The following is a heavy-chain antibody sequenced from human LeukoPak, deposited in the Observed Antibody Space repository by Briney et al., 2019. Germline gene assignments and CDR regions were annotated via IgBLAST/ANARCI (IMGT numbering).Heavy chain of an antibody. CDR3: TTGPDRTVAGIFDY. J-gene: IGHJ4*02. V-gene: IGHV3-15*01. D-gene: IGHD6-19*01. CDR1: GFTFSNAW. CDR2: IKSKTDGGTT. Sequence: GGSLRLSCAASGFTFSNAWMSWVRQAPGKGLEWVGRIKSKTDGGTTDYAAPVKGRFTISRDDSKNTLYLQMNSLKTEDTAVYYCTTGPDRTVAGIFDYWGQGTLVTVSS.